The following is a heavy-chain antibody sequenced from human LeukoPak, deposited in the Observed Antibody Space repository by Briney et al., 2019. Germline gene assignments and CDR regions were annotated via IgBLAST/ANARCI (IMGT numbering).Heavy chain of an antibody. CDR3: ARDHSCGSEPDHLFDY. J-gene: IGHJ4*02. Sequence: ASVKVSCKASGGTFSSYAISWVRQAPGQGLEWMGRIIPIFGTANYAQKFQGRVTITTDESTSTAYMELSSLRSEDTAVYYCARDHSCGSEPDHLFDYWGQGTLVTVSS. V-gene: IGHV1-69*05. CDR1: GGTFSSYA. CDR2: IIPIFGTA. D-gene: IGHD5-12*01.